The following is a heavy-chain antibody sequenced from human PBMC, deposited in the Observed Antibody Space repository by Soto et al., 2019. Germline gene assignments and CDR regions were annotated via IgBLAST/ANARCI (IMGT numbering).Heavy chain of an antibody. CDR2: IYYSGST. CDR3: ARRDYGEGYFDY. CDR1: GGSISSSSYY. V-gene: IGHV4-39*01. D-gene: IGHD4-17*01. Sequence: PSETLSLTCTVSGGSISSSSYYWGWIRQPPGKGLEWIGSIYYSGSTYYNPSLKSRVTISVDTSKNQFSLKLSSVTAADTAVYYCARRDYGEGYFDYWGQGTLVTVSS. J-gene: IGHJ4*02.